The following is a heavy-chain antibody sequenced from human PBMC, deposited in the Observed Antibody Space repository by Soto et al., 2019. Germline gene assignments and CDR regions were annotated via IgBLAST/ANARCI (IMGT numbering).Heavy chain of an antibody. CDR1: GFTFSSYA. CDR2: ISGSGGST. V-gene: IGHV3-23*01. Sequence: VQLLESGGGLVQPGGSLRLSCAASGFTFSSYAKSWVRQAPGKGLEWVSAISGSGGSTYYADSVKGRFTISRDNSKNTLYLQMNSLRAEDTAVYYCAKDSLKNVYGDSLDYWGQGTLVTVSS. CDR3: AKDSLKNVYGDSLDY. J-gene: IGHJ4*02. D-gene: IGHD4-17*01.